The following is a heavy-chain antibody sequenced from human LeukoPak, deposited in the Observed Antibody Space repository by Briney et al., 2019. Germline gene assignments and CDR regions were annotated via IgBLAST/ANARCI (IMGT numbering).Heavy chain of an antibody. V-gene: IGHV4-34*01. Sequence: SETLSLTCAVYGGSFGGYYWSWIRQPPGKGLEWIGEINHSGSTNYNPSLKSRVTISVDTSKNQFSLKLSSVTAADTAVYYCARTYYYDSSGIGHSYGMDVWGQGTTVTVSS. CDR1: GGSFGGYY. CDR3: ARTYYYDSSGIGHSYGMDV. D-gene: IGHD3-22*01. CDR2: INHSGST. J-gene: IGHJ6*02.